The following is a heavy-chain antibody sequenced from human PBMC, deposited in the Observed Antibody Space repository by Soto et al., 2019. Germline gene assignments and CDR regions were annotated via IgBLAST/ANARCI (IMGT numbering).Heavy chain of an antibody. CDR1: GFTFSSYA. Sequence: GGSLRLSCAASGFTFSSYAMTWVRQAPGKGLEWVSAISSSSSTIYYADSVKGRFTISRDNAKNSLYLQMNSLRAEDTVVYYCARHPERIAQIGWFDPWGQGTLVTVSS. V-gene: IGHV3-48*01. D-gene: IGHD6-13*01. CDR3: ARHPERIAQIGWFDP. J-gene: IGHJ5*02. CDR2: ISSSSSTI.